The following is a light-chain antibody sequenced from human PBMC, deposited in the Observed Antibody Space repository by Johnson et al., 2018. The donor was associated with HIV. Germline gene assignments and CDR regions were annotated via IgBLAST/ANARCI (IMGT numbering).Light chain of an antibody. CDR1: SSNIGNNY. V-gene: IGLV1-51*01. J-gene: IGLJ1*01. CDR2: DNN. CDR3: GTWDSSLSAGGANYV. Sequence: QPVLTQPPSVSAAPGQKVTISCSGSSSNIGNNYVSWYQQLPGTAPKLLIYDNNNRPSGIPDRFSGSKSGTSDTLGITGLQTGDEADYYCGTWDSSLSAGGANYVFGTGTKVTVL.